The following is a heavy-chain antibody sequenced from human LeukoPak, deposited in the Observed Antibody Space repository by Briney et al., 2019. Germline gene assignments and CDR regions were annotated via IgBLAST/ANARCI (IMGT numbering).Heavy chain of an antibody. CDR3: ARGTLPGSYYDPYYYYGMDV. V-gene: IGHV1-2*02. J-gene: IGHJ6*02. CDR2: INPNSGNT. D-gene: IGHD1-26*01. Sequence: GASVKVSCEASGYSFIDYYMHWVRQAPGQGLEWMGWINPNSGNTNYAQKFHDRVTMTRDTSINTAYMALSRLTSDDTAVYYCARGTLPGSYYDPYYYYGMDVWGQGTTVTVSS. CDR1: GYSFIDYY.